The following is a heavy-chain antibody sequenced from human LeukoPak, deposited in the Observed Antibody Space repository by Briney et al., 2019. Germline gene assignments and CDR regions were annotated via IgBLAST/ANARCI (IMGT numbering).Heavy chain of an antibody. CDR2: IWYDGSNK. CDR3: ARDSVYDFWSGSDNWFDP. D-gene: IGHD3-3*01. V-gene: IGHV3-33*01. J-gene: IGHJ5*02. Sequence: GRSLRLSCAASGFTFSSYGMHWVRQAPGKGLEWVAVIWYDGSNKYYADSVKGRFTISRDNSKNTLYLQMNSLRAEDTAVYYCARDSVYDFWSGSDNWFDPWGQGTLVTVSS. CDR1: GFTFSSYG.